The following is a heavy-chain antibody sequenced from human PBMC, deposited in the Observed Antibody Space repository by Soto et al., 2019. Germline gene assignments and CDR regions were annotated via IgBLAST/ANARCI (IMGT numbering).Heavy chain of an antibody. CDR2: IYYSGST. Sequence: QVQLQESGPGLVKPSQTLFLTCTVSGGSISSGDYYWSWIRQPPGKGLEWIGYIYYSGSTYYNPSLKSRLTLSLDTPSNQFSLRLSSLTAADTAVYYCATFGVIGEPFDYWGQGTLVTVSS. V-gene: IGHV4-30-4*01. D-gene: IGHD3-10*01. J-gene: IGHJ4*02. CDR1: GGSISSGDYY. CDR3: ATFGVIGEPFDY.